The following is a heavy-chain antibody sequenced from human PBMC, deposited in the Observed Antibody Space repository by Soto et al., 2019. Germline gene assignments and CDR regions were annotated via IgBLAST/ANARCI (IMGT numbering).Heavy chain of an antibody. D-gene: IGHD3-22*01. J-gene: IGHJ3*02. CDR1: GYTFTSYG. Sequence: ASVKVSCKASGYTFTSYGISWVRQAPGQGLEWMGWISAYNGNTNYAQKLQGRVTMTTDTSTSTAYMELRSLRSDDTAVYYCARXRKVFYDSSCTPDAFDIWGQGTMVTVSS. CDR3: ARXRKVFYDSSCTPDAFDI. CDR2: ISAYNGNT. V-gene: IGHV1-18*01.